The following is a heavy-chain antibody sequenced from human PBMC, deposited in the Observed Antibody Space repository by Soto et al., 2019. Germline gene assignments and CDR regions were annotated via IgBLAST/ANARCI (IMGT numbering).Heavy chain of an antibody. CDR3: ASSLYYKRFDP. J-gene: IGHJ5*02. D-gene: IGHD3-10*01. CDR2: IYYSGST. Sequence: QVQLQESGPGLVKPSETLSLTCTVSGGSISSYYWSWIRQPPGKGLEWIGYIYYSGSTNYNPSLNSRVTISVDTSKNQFSLKLSSVTAADTAVYYCASSLYYKRFDPWGQGTLVTVSS. V-gene: IGHV4-59*01. CDR1: GGSISSYY.